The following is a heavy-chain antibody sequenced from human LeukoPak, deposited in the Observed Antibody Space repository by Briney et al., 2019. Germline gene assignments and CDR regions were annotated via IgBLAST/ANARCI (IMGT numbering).Heavy chain of an antibody. Sequence: GGSLRLSCAASGFTFSSYAMSWVRQAPGKGLEWVSAISGSGGSTYYADSVKGRFTISRDNSKNTLYLQMNSLRADDTAVYYCPRQSYASGWNPFDYWGQGILVTVSS. CDR2: ISGSGGST. V-gene: IGHV3-23*01. D-gene: IGHD6-19*01. CDR1: GFTFSSYA. CDR3: PRQSYASGWNPFDY. J-gene: IGHJ4*02.